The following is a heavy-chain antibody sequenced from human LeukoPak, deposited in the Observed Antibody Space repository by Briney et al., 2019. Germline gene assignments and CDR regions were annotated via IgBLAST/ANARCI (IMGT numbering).Heavy chain of an antibody. V-gene: IGHV4-61*02. J-gene: IGHJ4*02. CDR2: IYTSGST. Sequence: SQTLSLTCTVSGGSISSGGYYWGWIRQPGGKGLEWIGRIYTSGSTNYNPSLKSRVTMSVDTSKNQFSLKLSSVTAADTAVYYCARSENYYDSSGESYFDYWGQGTLVTVSS. CDR1: GGSISSGGYY. D-gene: IGHD3-22*01. CDR3: ARSENYYDSSGESYFDY.